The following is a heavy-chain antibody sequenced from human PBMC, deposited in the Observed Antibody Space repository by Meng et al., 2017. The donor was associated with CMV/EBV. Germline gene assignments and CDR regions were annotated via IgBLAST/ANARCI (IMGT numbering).Heavy chain of an antibody. CDR3: ARGMYYYGSGSYWWFDP. D-gene: IGHD3-10*01. V-gene: IGHV3-13*01. Sequence: GESLKISCAASGFTFSSYDMHWVRQATGKGLEWVSAIGTAGDTYYPGSVKGRFTISRENAKNSLYLQMNSLRAGDTAVYYYARGMYYYGSGSYWWFDPWGQGTLVTVSS. CDR1: GFTFSSYD. CDR2: IGTAGDT. J-gene: IGHJ5*02.